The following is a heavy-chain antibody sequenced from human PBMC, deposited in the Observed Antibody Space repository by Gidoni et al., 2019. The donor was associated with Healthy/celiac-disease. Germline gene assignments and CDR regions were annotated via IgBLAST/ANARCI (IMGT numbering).Heavy chain of an antibody. CDR2: ISYDGSNK. Sequence: QVQLVESGGGVVQPGRSLRLSCAASGFTFSSYGMHWVRQAPGTGLEWVAVISYDGSNKYYADSVKGRFTISRDNSKNTLYLQMNSLRAEDTAVYYCAKDASSSSWYGWFDYWGQGTLVTVSS. J-gene: IGHJ4*02. CDR1: GFTFSSYG. CDR3: AKDASSSSWYGWFDY. D-gene: IGHD6-13*01. V-gene: IGHV3-30*18.